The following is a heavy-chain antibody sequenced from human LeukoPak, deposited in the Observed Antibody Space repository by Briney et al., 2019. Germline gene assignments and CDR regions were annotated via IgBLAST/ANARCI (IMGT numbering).Heavy chain of an antibody. D-gene: IGHD5-18*01. V-gene: IGHV1-2*04. CDR2: INPNSGGT. CDR1: GYTFTGYY. CDR3: ARKRDTWYFDY. J-gene: IGHJ4*02. Sequence: ASVKVSCKASGYTFTGYYMHWVRQAPGQGLEWMGWINPNSGGTNYAQKFQGWVTMTRDTSISTAYMELSSLKASDTAMYYCARKRDTWYFDYWGQGTLVTVSS.